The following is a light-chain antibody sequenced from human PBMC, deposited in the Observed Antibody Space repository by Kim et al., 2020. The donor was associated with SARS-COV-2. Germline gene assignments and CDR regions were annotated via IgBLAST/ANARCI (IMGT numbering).Light chain of an antibody. CDR2: EVS. CDR3: SSYAGSNNWV. V-gene: IGLV2-8*01. CDR1: RSAVGGYNY. Sequence: GQSVTISCTGTRSAVGGYNYVSWYQQHPGKAPKLMIYEVSKRPSGVPDRFSGSKSGNTASLTVSGLQAEDEADYYCSSYAGSNNWVFGGGTQLTVL. J-gene: IGLJ3*02.